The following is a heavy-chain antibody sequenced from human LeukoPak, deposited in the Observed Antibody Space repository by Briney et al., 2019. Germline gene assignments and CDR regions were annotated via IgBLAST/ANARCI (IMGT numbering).Heavy chain of an antibody. V-gene: IGHV3-7*03. CDR3: ARGGGLDV. J-gene: IGHJ6*02. Sequence: GGSLRLSCVASGFTFSNYWMNWVRQAPGKGLEWVANIKPDGGEQYYVDSVKGRFTISRDNADNSLYLQLSSLRAEDTAVYYCARGGGLDVWGQGATVTVSS. CDR2: IKPDGGEQ. CDR1: GFTFSNYW. D-gene: IGHD3-16*01.